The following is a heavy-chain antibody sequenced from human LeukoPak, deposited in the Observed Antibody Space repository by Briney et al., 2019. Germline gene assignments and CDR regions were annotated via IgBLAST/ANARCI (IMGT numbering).Heavy chain of an antibody. J-gene: IGHJ4*02. V-gene: IGHV3-7*01. Sequence: GGSLRLSCAVSGFTFRNYWMSWVRQAPGKGLEWVANIKQDGSEKYYVDSVKGRFAISRANVKNSLYLQMNSLRAEDTAVYYCARDEPVGATTGWGQGTLVTVSS. CDR3: ARDEPVGATTG. D-gene: IGHD1-26*01. CDR1: GFTFRNYW. CDR2: IKQDGSEK.